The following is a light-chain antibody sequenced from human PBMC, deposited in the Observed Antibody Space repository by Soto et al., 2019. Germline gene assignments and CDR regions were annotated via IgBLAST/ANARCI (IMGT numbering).Light chain of an antibody. V-gene: IGKV3-11*01. CDR3: QQRSDWPYT. CDR1: QTVSSY. CDR2: DAS. J-gene: IGKJ4*01. Sequence: EIVLTQSPATLSLSPGDRATLSCRASQTVSSYLAWYQQKPGQAPRLLIYDASSRATGIPARFSGSGSGTDFTLTITSLEPEDLAVYYCQQRSDWPYTFGGGTKVEIK.